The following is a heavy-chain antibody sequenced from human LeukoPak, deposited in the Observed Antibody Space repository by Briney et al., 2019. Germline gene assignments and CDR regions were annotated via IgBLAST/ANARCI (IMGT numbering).Heavy chain of an antibody. V-gene: IGHV4-39*01. CDR2: IYYSGST. CDR1: GGSISSSSHY. CDR3: ARTYIVGPTRHFDY. J-gene: IGHJ4*02. Sequence: PSETLSLTCTVSGGSISSSSHYWGWIRQPPGKGLEWVGSIYYSGSTYYNPPLKSRVTISVDTSKNQFSLKLSSVTAADTAVYFFARTYIVGPTRHFDYWGQGTLVTVSS. D-gene: IGHD1-26*01.